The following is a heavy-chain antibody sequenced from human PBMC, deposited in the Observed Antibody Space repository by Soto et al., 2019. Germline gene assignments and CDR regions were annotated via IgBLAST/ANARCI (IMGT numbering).Heavy chain of an antibody. J-gene: IGHJ5*02. CDR3: AKDLRPGLVVPTKSGFDP. D-gene: IGHD3-10*01. V-gene: IGHV3-23*01. CDR1: GFPFNTYA. CDR2: TSIGGNT. Sequence: GGSLRLSCEASGFPFNTYAMTWFRQLPGMGLEWVSTTSIGGNTDFAGSVRGRFSVSRDNSKNTLYLQMTNLRAEDAAIYFCAKDLRPGLVVPTKSGFDPWGQGTRVTVSS.